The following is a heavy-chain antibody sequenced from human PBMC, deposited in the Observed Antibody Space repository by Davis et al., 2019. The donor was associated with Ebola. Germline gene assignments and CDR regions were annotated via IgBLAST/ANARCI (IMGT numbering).Heavy chain of an antibody. CDR3: ARDTLYLPIAAAGSDPLDY. D-gene: IGHD6-13*01. CDR2: IIPILGIA. CDR1: GGTFSSYT. J-gene: IGHJ4*02. V-gene: IGHV1-69*04. Sequence: AASVKVSCKASGGTFSSYTISWVRQAPGQGLEWMGRIIPILGIANYAQKFQGRVTITADKSTSTAYMELSSLRSEDTAVYYCARDTLYLPIAAAGSDPLDYWGQGTLVTVSS.